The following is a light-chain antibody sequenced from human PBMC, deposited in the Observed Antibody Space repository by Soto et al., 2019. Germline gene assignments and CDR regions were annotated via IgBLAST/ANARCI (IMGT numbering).Light chain of an antibody. Sequence: IQMTQDPSSLSASVGDRVTMTCRASQSISNFVNWYQQKPGKAPKVLIYAASTLLSGVPTRFSGSGSGTEFTLTISSLQPKDFATYYCQQSYSTPLYTFGQGTKLEIE. V-gene: IGKV1-39*01. J-gene: IGKJ2*01. CDR1: QSISNF. CDR2: AAS. CDR3: QQSYSTPLYT.